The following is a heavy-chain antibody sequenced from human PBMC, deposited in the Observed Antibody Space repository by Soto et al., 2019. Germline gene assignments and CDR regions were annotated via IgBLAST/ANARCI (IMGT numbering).Heavy chain of an antibody. CDR2: ISYDGSNK. CDR3: ARDYYGSGSYYNALDY. V-gene: IGHV3-30-3*01. D-gene: IGHD3-10*01. CDR1: GFTFSSYA. Sequence: PGGSLRLSCAASGFTFSSYAMHWVRQAPGKGLEWVAVISYDGSNKYYADSVKGRFTISRDNSKNTLYLQMNSLRAEDTAVYYCARDYYGSGSYYNALDYWGQGTLVTVSS. J-gene: IGHJ4*02.